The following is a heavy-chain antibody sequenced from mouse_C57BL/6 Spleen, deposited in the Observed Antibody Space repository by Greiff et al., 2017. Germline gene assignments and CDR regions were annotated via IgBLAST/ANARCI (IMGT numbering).Heavy chain of an antibody. J-gene: IGHJ4*01. CDR3: VRREYYGSSPYYAMDY. Sequence: EVQLVESGGGLVQPKGSLKLSCAASGFSFNTYAMNWVRQAPGTGLEWVARIRSKSNNYATYYDDSVKDRFTISRDNSKSMLYLQMNNLKTEDAAMYYCVRREYYGSSPYYAMDYGGQGTSVTVSS. D-gene: IGHD1-1*01. V-gene: IGHV10-1*01. CDR1: GFSFNTYA. CDR2: IRSKSNNYAT.